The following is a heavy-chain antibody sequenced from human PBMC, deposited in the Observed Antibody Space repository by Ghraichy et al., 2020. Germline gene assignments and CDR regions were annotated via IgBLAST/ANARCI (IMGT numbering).Heavy chain of an antibody. CDR1: GGSFSGYY. J-gene: IGHJ4*02. CDR3: ASTETVLFDY. Sequence: SETPSLTCAVYGGSFSGYYWSWIRQPPGKGLEWIGEINHSGSTNYNPSLKSRVTISVDTSKNQFSLKLSSVTAADTAVYYCASTETVLFDYWGQGTLVTVSS. CDR2: INHSGST. V-gene: IGHV4-34*01. D-gene: IGHD2/OR15-2a*01.